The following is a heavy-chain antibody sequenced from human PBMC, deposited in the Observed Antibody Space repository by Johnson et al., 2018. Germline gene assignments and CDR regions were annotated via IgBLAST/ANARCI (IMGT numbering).Heavy chain of an antibody. J-gene: IGHJ3*01. CDR3: ARATYYYDTSGFGAFDV. CDR1: GFTFDDYA. D-gene: IGHD3-22*01. Sequence: VQLQESGGGLVQPGRSLRLSCSASGFTFDDYAMHLVRQVPGEGLEWVSGINWNSDRIAYADSVKGRFTISRDNAKNSLYLRMNSLRVEDTALYYCARATYYYDTSGFGAFDVWGQGTVVTVSS. V-gene: IGHV3-9*01. CDR2: INWNSDRI.